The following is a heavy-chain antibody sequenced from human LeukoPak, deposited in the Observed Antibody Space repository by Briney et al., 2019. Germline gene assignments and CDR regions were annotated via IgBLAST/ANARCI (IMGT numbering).Heavy chain of an antibody. D-gene: IGHD4-11*01. J-gene: IGHJ4*02. V-gene: IGHV1-2*02. CDR2: INLNSGYT. CDR3: AAALDLDYSMISDF. Sequence: ASVKVSCKASGYTFTGYFMHWVRQPPGQGLQWLGWINLNSGYTNYARRFQGRVTMTRDTSITTAYTEMRGLRSDDTAVYYCAAALDLDYSMISDFWGQGTLVTVSS. CDR1: GYTFTGYF.